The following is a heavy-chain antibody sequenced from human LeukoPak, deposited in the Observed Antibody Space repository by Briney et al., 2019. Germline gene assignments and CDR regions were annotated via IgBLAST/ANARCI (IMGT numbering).Heavy chain of an antibody. CDR3: ARDVSRSGYCSSTSCYFNWFDP. D-gene: IGHD2-2*01. V-gene: IGHV1-69*05. CDR2: IIPIFGTA. CDR1: GGTFSSYA. J-gene: IGHJ5*02. Sequence: SVKVSCKASGGTFSSYAISWVRQAPGQGLEWMGGIIPIFGTANYAQKFQGRVTITTDESTSTAYMELSSLRSEDTAVYYCARDVSRSGYCSSTSCYFNWFDPWGQGTLVTVSS.